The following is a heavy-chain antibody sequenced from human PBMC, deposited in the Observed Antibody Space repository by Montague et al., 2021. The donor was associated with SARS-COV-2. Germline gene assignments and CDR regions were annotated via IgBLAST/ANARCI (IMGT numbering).Heavy chain of an antibody. CDR3: ARHLRVGNRWNGFEADY. V-gene: IGHV4-39*01. D-gene: IGHD1-1*01. CDR1: GDSISSTDHY. Sequence: SETRSLTCTVSGDSISSTDHYWAWMRQPPGKGLEWIASIFYSGNTYYNPSLKSRVTISVDTSKNLFSLQLNSVTLADTSVYYCARHLRVGNRWNGFEADYWGQGALVSVSS. CDR2: IFYSGNT. J-gene: IGHJ4*02.